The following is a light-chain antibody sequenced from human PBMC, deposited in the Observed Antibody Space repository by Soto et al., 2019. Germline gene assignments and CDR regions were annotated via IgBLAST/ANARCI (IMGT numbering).Light chain of an antibody. Sequence: EIVLTQSPGTLSLSPGERATLSCSASQSVGSDFLAWYQQRPGQPPRILIFGASGRATGIPDRFSGSGSGTHFTLTLSRLEPEDFAVYYCQQYGSLSWAFGQGTKVEIK. V-gene: IGKV3-20*01. J-gene: IGKJ1*01. CDR2: GAS. CDR1: QSVGSDF. CDR3: QQYGSLSWA.